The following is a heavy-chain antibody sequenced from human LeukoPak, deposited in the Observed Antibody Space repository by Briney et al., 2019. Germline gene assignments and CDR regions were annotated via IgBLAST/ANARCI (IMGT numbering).Heavy chain of an antibody. CDR2: INHSGST. CDR1: GGSFSGYY. V-gene: IGHV4-34*01. Sequence: PSETLSLTCAVYGGSFSGYYWSWIRQPPGKGLEWIGEINHSGSTNYNPSLKSRVTISVDTSKNQFSLKLSSVTAADTAVYYCAREVDYYYYYMDVWGKGTTVTVSS. J-gene: IGHJ6*03. CDR3: AREVDYYYYYMDV.